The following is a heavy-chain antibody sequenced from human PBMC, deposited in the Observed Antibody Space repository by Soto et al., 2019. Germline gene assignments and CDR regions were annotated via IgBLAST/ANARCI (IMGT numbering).Heavy chain of an antibody. CDR3: SNAHSPILVYGDYAG. CDR1: GFTFSSYA. V-gene: IGHV3-23*01. J-gene: IGHJ4*02. D-gene: IGHD4-17*01. CDR2: ISGSGAST. Sequence: AGSLRLSCAASGFTFSSYAMSWVRQAPRKGLEWVSAISGSGASTYYADSVQGRLTISRDNSKNTLYLQMSSLRAEASSVFYNSNAHSPILVYGDYAGWGQGTLVTVSS.